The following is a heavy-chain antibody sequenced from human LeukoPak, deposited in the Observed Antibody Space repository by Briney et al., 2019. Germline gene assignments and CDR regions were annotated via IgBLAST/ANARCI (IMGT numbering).Heavy chain of an antibody. V-gene: IGHV1-18*01. CDR2: INPYNGNT. Sequence: ASVKVSCKASGYTLTSYCIRWVRQAPGQGLEWMGWINPYNGNTNYAQKLQGRVTMTTDTSTSTAYMELGRLRSDDAAVYYCPRDLGYSYARLDYWGQGTLVTVSS. D-gene: IGHD5-18*01. J-gene: IGHJ4*02. CDR3: PRDLGYSYARLDY. CDR1: GYTLTSYC.